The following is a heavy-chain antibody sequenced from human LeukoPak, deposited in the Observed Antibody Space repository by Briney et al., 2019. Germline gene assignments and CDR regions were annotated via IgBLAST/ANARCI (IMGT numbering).Heavy chain of an antibody. J-gene: IGHJ4*02. V-gene: IGHV3-30*04. CDR1: GFTFSSYA. Sequence: PGRSLRLSCAASGFTFSSYAMHWVRQAPGKGLEWVAVISYDGSNKYYADSVKGRFTISRDNSKNTLYLQMNSLRAEDTAVYYCAKGNYKMDYWGQGTLVTVSS. CDR2: ISYDGSNK. CDR3: AKGNYKMDY. D-gene: IGHD1-7*01.